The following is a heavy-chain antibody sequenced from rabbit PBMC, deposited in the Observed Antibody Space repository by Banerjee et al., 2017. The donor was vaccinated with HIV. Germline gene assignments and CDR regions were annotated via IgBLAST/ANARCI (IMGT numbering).Heavy chain of an antibody. CDR3: ARGGSTYPYYFTL. J-gene: IGHJ4*01. V-gene: IGHV1S7*01. CDR2: IDPVFGST. D-gene: IGHD8-1*01. Sequence: QLKESGGGLVQPGGSLKLSCKASGFDFSTYYMSWVRQAPGKGLEWIGYIDPVFGSTYYASWVNGRFTISSHNAQNTVFLQLNSLTAADTATYFCARGGSTYPYYFTLWGQGTLVTVS. CDR1: GFDFSTYY.